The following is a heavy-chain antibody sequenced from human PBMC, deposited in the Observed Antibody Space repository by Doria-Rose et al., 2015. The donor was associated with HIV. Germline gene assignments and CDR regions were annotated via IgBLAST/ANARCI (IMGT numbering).Heavy chain of an antibody. D-gene: IGHD6-13*01. Sequence: QVTLKESGPVLVKPTETLTLTCTVSGVSLSSPGMGVSWIRQPPGKALEWLAYIFSDDERSYKPSLKSRLTIYRGTSKSQVVLTMTDMDPVDTATYYCARIKSSRWYHKYYFDFWGQGTLVIVSA. CDR3: ARIKSSRWYHKYYFDF. CDR1: GVSLSSPGMG. V-gene: IGHV2-26*01. CDR2: IFSDDER. J-gene: IGHJ4*02.